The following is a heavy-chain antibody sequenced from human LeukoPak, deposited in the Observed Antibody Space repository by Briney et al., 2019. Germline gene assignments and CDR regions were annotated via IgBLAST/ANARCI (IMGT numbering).Heavy chain of an antibody. CDR1: GGSISSYY. Sequence: PSETLSLTCTVSGGSISSYYWSWIRQPPGKGLEWIGYIHYSGSTNYNPSLKSRVTMSVDTSKNQFSLKLSSVTAADTAVYYCAREGPNYYDSSGYPAFDYWGQGTLVTVSS. D-gene: IGHD3-22*01. V-gene: IGHV4-59*12. CDR2: IHYSGST. J-gene: IGHJ4*02. CDR3: AREGPNYYDSSGYPAFDY.